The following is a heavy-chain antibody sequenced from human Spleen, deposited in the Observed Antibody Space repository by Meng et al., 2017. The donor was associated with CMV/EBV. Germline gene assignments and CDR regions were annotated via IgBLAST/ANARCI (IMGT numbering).Heavy chain of an antibody. D-gene: IGHD3-16*01. CDR3: AREMEGGGTYDY. CDR2: IYTSGST. J-gene: IGHJ4*02. Sequence: VQRQEPAPRLGKPAATRSLTCTVSGRSISSCYWGWFRQPAGKGLEWIVRIYTSGSTNYNPSLKSRVTMSVDTSKNQFALKLSSVTAADTAVNYCAREMEGGGTYDYWGQGTLVTVSS. V-gene: IGHV4-4*07. CDR1: GRSISSCY.